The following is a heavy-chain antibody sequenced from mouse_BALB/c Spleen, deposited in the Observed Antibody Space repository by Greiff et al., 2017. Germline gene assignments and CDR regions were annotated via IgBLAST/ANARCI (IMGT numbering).Heavy chain of an antibody. V-gene: IGHV5-12-1*01. CDR2: ISSGGGST. D-gene: IGHD2-12*01. Sequence: EVQLVESGGGLVKPGGSLKLSCAASGFAFSSYDMSWVRQTPEKRLEWVAYISSGGGSTYYPDTVKGRFTISRDNAKNTLYLQMSSLKSEDTAMYYCARQGNDPWFAYWGQGTLVTVSA. CDR1: GFAFSSYD. CDR3: ARQGNDPWFAY. J-gene: IGHJ3*01.